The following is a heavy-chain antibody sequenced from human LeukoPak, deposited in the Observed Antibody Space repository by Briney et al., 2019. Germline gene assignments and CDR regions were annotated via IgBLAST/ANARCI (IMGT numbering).Heavy chain of an antibody. D-gene: IGHD3-10*02. CDR3: VELGITMIGGV. J-gene: IGHJ6*04. CDR1: GFTFSSFA. Sequence: PGGSLRLSCEVSGFTFSSFAMNWVRQAPGKGLEWVSYISSSGSTIYYADSVKGRFTISRDNAKNSLYLQMNSLRAEDTAVYYCVELGITMIGGVWGKGTTVTISS. V-gene: IGHV3-48*03. CDR2: ISSSGSTI.